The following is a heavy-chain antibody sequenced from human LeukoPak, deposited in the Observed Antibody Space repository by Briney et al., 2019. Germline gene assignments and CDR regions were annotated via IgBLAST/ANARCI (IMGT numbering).Heavy chain of an antibody. J-gene: IGHJ4*02. CDR3: ARAPRYCSGGSCYYISEY. CDR2: IIPIFGTA. CDR1: GGTFSSYA. D-gene: IGHD2-15*01. V-gene: IGHV1-69*05. Sequence: SVKVSCKASGGTFSSYAISWVRQAPGQGLEWMGGIIPIFGTANYAQKFQGRVTITTDESTSTAYMELSSLRSEDTAVYYCARAPRYCSGGSCYYISEYWGQGALVTVSS.